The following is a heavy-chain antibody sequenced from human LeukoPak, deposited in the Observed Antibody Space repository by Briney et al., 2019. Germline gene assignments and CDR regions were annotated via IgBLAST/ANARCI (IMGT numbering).Heavy chain of an antibody. CDR2: IIPILGIA. V-gene: IGHV1-69*04. CDR1: GGTFSSYA. CDR3: ARGPHERSGYPDD. J-gene: IGHJ4*02. D-gene: IGHD3-22*01. Sequence: ASVKVSCKASGGTFSSYAISWVRQAPGQGLEWMGRIIPILGIANYARKFQGRVTITADKSTSTAYMELRSLRSDDTAVYYCARGPHERSGYPDDWGQGTLVTVSS.